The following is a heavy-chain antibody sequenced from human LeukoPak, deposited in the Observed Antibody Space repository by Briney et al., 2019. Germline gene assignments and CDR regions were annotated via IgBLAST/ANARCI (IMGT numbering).Heavy chain of an antibody. D-gene: IGHD4-17*01. J-gene: IGHJ5*02. CDR1: GGSVSSGSSF. CDR3: ARGRDDYGDYPWFDP. CDR2: IYYSGST. Sequence: SETLSLTCTVSGGSVSSGSSFWSWIRQHPGKGLEWIGYIYYSGSTYYNPSLKSRVIISVDTSKNQFSLKLSSVTAADTAVYYCARGRDDYGDYPWFDPWGQGTLVTVSS. V-gene: IGHV4-31*03.